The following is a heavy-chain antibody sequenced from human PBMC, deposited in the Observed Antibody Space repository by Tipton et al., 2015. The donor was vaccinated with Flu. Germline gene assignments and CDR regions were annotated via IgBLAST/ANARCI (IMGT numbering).Heavy chain of an antibody. CDR1: GYSISSGYY. V-gene: IGHV4-38-2*01. D-gene: IGHD3-10*01. Sequence: TLSLTCAVSGYSISSGYYWGWIRQPPGRGLEWIGTFGTMSHSGRTYYNPSLKNRVTISVDTSKNQFSLRLTSVTAADTAVYFCARGLYGSVNYHSHYFDSWGQGTLVTVSS. CDR3: ARGLYGSVNYHSHYFDS. CDR2: FGTMSHSGRT. J-gene: IGHJ4*02.